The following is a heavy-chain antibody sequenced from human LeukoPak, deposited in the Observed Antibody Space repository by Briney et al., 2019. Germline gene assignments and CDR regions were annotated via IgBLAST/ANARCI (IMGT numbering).Heavy chain of an antibody. CDR1: GFTFSSYG. J-gene: IGHJ4*02. CDR2: IRYDGSNK. CDR3: AKGIVLGVYFDY. D-gene: IGHD2/OR15-2a*01. V-gene: IGHV3-30*02. Sequence: SGGSLRLSCAASGFTFSSYGRHWVRQAPGKGLEWVAFIRYDGSNKYYAESVKGRFTISRDNSKKMLYMQMNSLRAEDTAVYYCAKGIVLGVYFDYWGQGTLVTVYS.